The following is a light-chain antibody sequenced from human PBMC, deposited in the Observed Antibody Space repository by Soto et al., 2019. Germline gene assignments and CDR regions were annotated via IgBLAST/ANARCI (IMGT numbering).Light chain of an antibody. CDR3: QQFGTSPFT. V-gene: IGKV3-20*01. CDR1: QNVLTNY. Sequence: EIVLTQSPGTLSLSPGESATLSCRASQNVLTNYLSWYQQKLGQAPRLLIYRASNRATGIPDRFSGSGSGTDFTLAISRLEPEDFAVYFCQQFGTSPFTFGPGTKVEIK. J-gene: IGKJ3*01. CDR2: RAS.